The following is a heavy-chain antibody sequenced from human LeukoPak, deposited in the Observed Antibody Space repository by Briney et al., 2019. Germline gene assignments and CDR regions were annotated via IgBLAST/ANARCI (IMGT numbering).Heavy chain of an antibody. Sequence: ASVKVSCKASGYTFTSYAMHWVRQAPGQRLEWMGWINAGNGNTKYSQKFQGRVTITRDTSASTAYMELSSLRSEDTAVYYCARGMDYGDSGGDYWGQGTLVTVSS. D-gene: IGHD4-17*01. J-gene: IGHJ4*02. CDR2: INAGNGNT. CDR1: GYTFTSYA. V-gene: IGHV1-3*01. CDR3: ARGMDYGDSGGDY.